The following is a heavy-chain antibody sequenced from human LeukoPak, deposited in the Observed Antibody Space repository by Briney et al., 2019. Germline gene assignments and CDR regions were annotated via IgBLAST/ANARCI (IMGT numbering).Heavy chain of an antibody. V-gene: IGHV3-33*01. J-gene: IGHJ6*03. CDR2: IWYDGSNK. Sequence: GGPLRLSCAASGFTFSSYGMHWVRQAPGKRLEWVAVIWYDGSNKYYADSVKGRFTISRDNSKNTLYLQMNSLRAEDTAVYYCSSSSPSSYYYYMDVWGKGTTVTVSS. CDR3: SSSSPSSYYYYMDV. CDR1: GFTFSSYG. D-gene: IGHD6-13*01.